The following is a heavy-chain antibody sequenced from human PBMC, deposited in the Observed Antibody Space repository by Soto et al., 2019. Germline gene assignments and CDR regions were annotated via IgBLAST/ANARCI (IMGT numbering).Heavy chain of an antibody. CDR3: ARQRTTVVSQAYFDH. CDR1: GESISSSSYY. CDR2: IYYSGRT. J-gene: IGHJ4*02. D-gene: IGHD2-8*02. V-gene: IGHV4-39*01. Sequence: LSLTCIVSGESISSSSYYWGWIRQPPGKGLEWIGSIYYSGRTYYNPSFKSRVTISIDTSKNQFSLKLSSVTATDTAVYYCARQRTTVVSQAYFDHWGQGALVTVSS.